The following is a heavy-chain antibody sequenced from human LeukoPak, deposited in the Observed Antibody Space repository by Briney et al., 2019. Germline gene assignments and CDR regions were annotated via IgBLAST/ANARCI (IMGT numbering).Heavy chain of an antibody. Sequence: PEGSLRLSCAASGFTFSSYWMHWVRQAPGKGLVWVSRINSDGSSTSYADSVKGRFTISRDNAKNTLYLQMNSLRAEDTAVYYCARYYYDSSGYYYEGYFDYWGQGTLVTVSS. CDR3: ARYYYDSSGYYYEGYFDY. CDR1: GFTFSSYW. CDR2: INSDGSST. D-gene: IGHD3-22*01. J-gene: IGHJ4*02. V-gene: IGHV3-74*01.